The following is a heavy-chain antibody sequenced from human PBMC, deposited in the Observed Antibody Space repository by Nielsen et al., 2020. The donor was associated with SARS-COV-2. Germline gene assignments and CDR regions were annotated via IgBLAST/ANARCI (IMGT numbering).Heavy chain of an antibody. CDR1: GDSMSDSNYY. J-gene: IGHJ4*02. CDR2: ISSSGYT. CDR3: AREGRKLPLDY. D-gene: IGHD5-24*01. Sequence: LSLTCTVSGDSMSDSNYYWVWIRQAPGKGLEWVSYISSSGYTNYVDSVKGRFTISRDNAKNSLYLQMNSLRAEDTAVYYCAREGRKLPLDYWGQGTLVTVSS. V-gene: IGHV3-11*05.